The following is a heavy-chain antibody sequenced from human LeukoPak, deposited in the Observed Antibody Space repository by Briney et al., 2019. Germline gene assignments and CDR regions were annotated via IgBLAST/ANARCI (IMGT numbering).Heavy chain of an antibody. Sequence: ASVKVSCKTSGFTFTGYYIHWVRQAPGQGLEWMGWINLNSGGTSYAQTFQGRVTMTRDTSITTAYVELSRLGSDDTAVYYCARDQATVTTPYSDYWGQGTLVTVPS. J-gene: IGHJ4*02. CDR2: INLNSGGT. CDR1: GFTFTGYY. D-gene: IGHD4-17*01. V-gene: IGHV1-2*02. CDR3: ARDQATVTTPYSDY.